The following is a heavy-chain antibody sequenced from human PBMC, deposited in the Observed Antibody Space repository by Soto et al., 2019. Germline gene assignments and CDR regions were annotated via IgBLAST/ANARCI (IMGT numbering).Heavy chain of an antibody. D-gene: IGHD6-13*01. CDR1: GFTFSRYA. CDR2: ISYDGSNK. Sequence: QVQLVESGGGVVQPGRSLRLSCAASGFTFSRYAMHWVRQAPGKGLEWVAVISYDGSNKYYADSVKGRFTISRDNFKNTLYLQMNSLRAEDTAVYYWARAESSSWHNFDYWGQGTLVTVSS. CDR3: ARAESSSWHNFDY. V-gene: IGHV3-30-3*01. J-gene: IGHJ4*02.